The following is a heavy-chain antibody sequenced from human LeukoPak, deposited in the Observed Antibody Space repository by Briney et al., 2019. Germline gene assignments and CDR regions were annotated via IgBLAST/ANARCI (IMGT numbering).Heavy chain of an antibody. CDR2: ISQDGSET. J-gene: IGHJ4*02. Sequence: GGSLRLSCAASGFTFNSFFLNWVRLTPGRELEWVACISQDGSETFYMDSVRGRFTISRDNTKNSLYLQMNSLRAEDTAVYYCARGVPVAGTNFDYWGQGTLVTVSS. CDR3: ARGVPVAGTNFDY. D-gene: IGHD6-19*01. V-gene: IGHV3-7*03. CDR1: GFTFNSFF.